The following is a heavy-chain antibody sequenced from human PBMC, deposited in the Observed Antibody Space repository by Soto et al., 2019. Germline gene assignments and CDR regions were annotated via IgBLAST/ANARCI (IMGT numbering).Heavy chain of an antibody. CDR1: GYSISSGYH. V-gene: IGHV4-38-2*02. D-gene: IGHD2-15*01. J-gene: IGHJ5*02. CDR2: VHYSGNT. Sequence: TLSLTCTVSGYSISSGYHWAWIRQPPGKGLEWLGSVHYSGNTYYNPSLKSRLTISVDKSKNQFSLNLSSVTAADTAVYYCARQDRVVAEGRWFDPWGQGTLVTVSS. CDR3: ARQDRVVAEGRWFDP.